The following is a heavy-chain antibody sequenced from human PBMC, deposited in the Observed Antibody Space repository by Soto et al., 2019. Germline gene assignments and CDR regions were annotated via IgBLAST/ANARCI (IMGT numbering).Heavy chain of an antibody. CDR3: VKDAVAGNGVWDWFDL. J-gene: IGHJ5*02. Sequence: GGSLRLSCAASASIFKGHGMHWVRQAPGKGLELVSFIRDDGSDEHYGDSVKGRFTVSRDDSKSTLYLQMSSLRVDDTALYFCVKDAVAGNGVWDWFDLWGQGTLVTVSS. CDR1: ASIFKGHG. D-gene: IGHD6-19*01. V-gene: IGHV3-30*02. CDR2: IRDDGSDE.